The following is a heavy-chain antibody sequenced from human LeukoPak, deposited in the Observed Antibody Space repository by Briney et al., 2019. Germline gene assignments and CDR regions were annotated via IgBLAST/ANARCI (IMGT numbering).Heavy chain of an antibody. Sequence: SETLSLTCAVPGGSISSSNWWSWVRQPPGKGLEWIGEIYHSGSTNYNPSLKSRVTISVDKSKNQFSLKLSSVTAADTAVYYCAKSGRRYYDSSGYYDSDFDYWGQGTLVTVSS. D-gene: IGHD3-22*01. CDR1: GGSISSSNW. CDR2: IYHSGST. V-gene: IGHV4-4*02. CDR3: AKSGRRYYDSSGYYDSDFDY. J-gene: IGHJ4*02.